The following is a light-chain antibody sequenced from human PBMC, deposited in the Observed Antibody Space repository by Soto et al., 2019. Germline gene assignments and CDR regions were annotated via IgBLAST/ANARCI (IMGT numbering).Light chain of an antibody. CDR2: RAS. Sequence: EIVLTQSPGTLSLSPGERATLSCRASQSVSSNYLAWYQQKPGQAPKVLIYRASIRATGIPDRFTGSGSRTEFTLTINSLQSEDFAVYFCQQYDNLPLTFGPGTKVDIK. V-gene: IGKV3-20*01. CDR3: QQYDNLPLT. CDR1: QSVSSNY. J-gene: IGKJ3*01.